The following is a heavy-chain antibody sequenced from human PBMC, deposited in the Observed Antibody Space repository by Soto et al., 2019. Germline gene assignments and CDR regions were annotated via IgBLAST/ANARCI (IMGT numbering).Heavy chain of an antibody. D-gene: IGHD2-21*02. Sequence: GGSLRLSCATSGFTFSGYWMHWVRQTPEEGLVWVSRINNIGTSTLYAESVQGRFTISRDNANDTLFLQMNDLRVDDTAVYYCVRGARPNCGGDCRNLGIWGQGTMVTVSS. V-gene: IGHV3-74*01. CDR2: INNIGTST. CDR3: VRGARPNCGGDCRNLGI. CDR1: GFTFSGYW. J-gene: IGHJ3*02.